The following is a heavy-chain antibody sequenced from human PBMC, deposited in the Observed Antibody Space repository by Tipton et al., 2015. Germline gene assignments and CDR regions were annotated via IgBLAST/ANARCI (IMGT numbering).Heavy chain of an antibody. J-gene: IGHJ4*02. V-gene: IGHV4-59*01. CDR1: GGSISRYY. CDR3: ARARGRHGGLFDS. D-gene: IGHD4-23*01. CDR2: IYCSGST. Sequence: TLSLTCTVSGGSISRYYWSWIRQPPGKGLEWIGYIYCSGSTNYNPSLKSRVTVLLDTSKTQFSLSLTSVTAADTAVYYCARARGRHGGLFDSWGQGILVTVSS.